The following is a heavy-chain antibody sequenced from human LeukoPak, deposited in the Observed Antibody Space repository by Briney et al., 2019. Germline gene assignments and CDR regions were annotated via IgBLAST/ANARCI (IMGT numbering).Heavy chain of an antibody. D-gene: IGHD2-15*01. CDR2: INPNSGGT. CDR3: ARSSRLGGVVVVAASFDP. CDR1: GYTFTGYY. V-gene: IGHV1-2*02. Sequence: GASVKVSCKASGYTFTGYYMHWVRQAPGPGLEWMGWINPNSGGTNYAQKFQGRVTMTRDTSISTAYMELSRLRSDDTAVYYCARSSRLGGVVVVAASFDPWGQGTLVTVSS. J-gene: IGHJ5*02.